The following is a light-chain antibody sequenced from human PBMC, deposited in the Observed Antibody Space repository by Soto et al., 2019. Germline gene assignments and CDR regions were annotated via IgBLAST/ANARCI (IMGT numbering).Light chain of an antibody. J-gene: IGKJ5*01. Sequence: EIVLTQSPGTLSLSPGERATLSCRASQSVSNNYLAWYQQKPGQAPRLLIYGESNRATGIPDRFSGSGSGTDFSLIISSLEPEDAAVYYCQQRSNWITFGQGTRLEIK. V-gene: IGKV3D-20*02. CDR3: QQRSNWIT. CDR2: GES. CDR1: QSVSNNY.